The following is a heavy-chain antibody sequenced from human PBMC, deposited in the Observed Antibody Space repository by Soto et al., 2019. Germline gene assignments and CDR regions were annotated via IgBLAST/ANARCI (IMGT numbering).Heavy chain of an antibody. D-gene: IGHD6-13*01. CDR1: GGSISSGGYY. J-gene: IGHJ6*02. Sequence: SETLSLTCTVSGGSISSGGYYWSWIRQHPGKGLEWIGYIYYSGSTYYNPSLKSRVTISVDTSKNQFSLKLSSVTAADTAVYYCARVGPLQAGYYYYGMDVWGQGTTVTVSS. V-gene: IGHV4-31*03. CDR3: ARVGPLQAGYYYYGMDV. CDR2: IYYSGST.